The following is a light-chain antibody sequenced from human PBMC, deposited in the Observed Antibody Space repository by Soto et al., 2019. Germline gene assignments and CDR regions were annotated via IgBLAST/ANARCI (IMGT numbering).Light chain of an antibody. CDR1: SSDVGSYNL. V-gene: IGLV2-23*01. CDR2: EGS. Sequence: QSALTQPASVSGSPGQSITISCTGTSSDVGSYNLVSWYQQYPGKAPKLMIYEGSQRPSGVSHCFSGSKSGNTASLTISGLQAEDEADYYCCSYAGSTTLMFGGGTKLTVL. J-gene: IGLJ3*02. CDR3: CSYAGSTTLM.